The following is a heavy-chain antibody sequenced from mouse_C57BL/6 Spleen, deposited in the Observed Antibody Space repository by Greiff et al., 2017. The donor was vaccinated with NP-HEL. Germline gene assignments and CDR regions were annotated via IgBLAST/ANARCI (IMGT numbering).Heavy chain of an antibody. J-gene: IGHJ3*01. CDR2: ISSGSSTI. Sequence: EVNLVESGGGLVKPGGSLKLSCAASGFTFSDYGMHWVRQAPEKGLEWVAYISSGSSTIYYADTVKGRFTISRDNAKNTLFLQMTSLRSEDTAMYYCASGGYYGSSPWFAYWGQGTLVTVSA. V-gene: IGHV5-17*01. CDR3: ASGGYYGSSPWFAY. D-gene: IGHD1-1*01. CDR1: GFTFSDYG.